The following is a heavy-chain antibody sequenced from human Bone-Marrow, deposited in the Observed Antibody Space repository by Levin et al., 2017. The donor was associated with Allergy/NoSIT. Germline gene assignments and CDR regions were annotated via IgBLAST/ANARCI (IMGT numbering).Heavy chain of an antibody. CDR1: GFTFSSYA. D-gene: IGHD2-15*01. J-gene: IGHJ4*02. V-gene: IGHV3-64D*06. CDR2: ISGNGDNT. Sequence: PGESLKISCSAAGFTFSSYAMHWVRQAPGKGLKYVSAISGNGDNTYYADSVKGRFTISRDNSKNTLYLQMSSLRAEDTAVYYCVKDLCSFPYFSGSGGSCYIDYWGQGTLVTVSS. CDR3: VKDLCSFPYFSGSGGSCYIDY.